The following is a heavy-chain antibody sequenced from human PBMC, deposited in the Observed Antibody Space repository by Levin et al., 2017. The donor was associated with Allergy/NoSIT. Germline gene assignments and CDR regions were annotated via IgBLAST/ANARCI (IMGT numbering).Heavy chain of an antibody. CDR3: ARDQGIAVAGTYYYGMDV. CDR1: GFTFSSYS. Sequence: GESLKISCAASGFTFSSYSMNWVRQAPGKGLEWVSSISSSSSYIYYADSVKGRFTISRDNAKNSLYLQMNSLRAEDTAVYYCARDQGIAVAGTYYYGMDVWGQGTTVTVSS. J-gene: IGHJ6*02. D-gene: IGHD6-19*01. CDR2: ISSSSSYI. V-gene: IGHV3-21*01.